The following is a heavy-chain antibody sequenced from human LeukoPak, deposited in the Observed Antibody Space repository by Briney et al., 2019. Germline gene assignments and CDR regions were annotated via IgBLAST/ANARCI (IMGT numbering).Heavy chain of an antibody. D-gene: IGHD3-10*01. CDR3: ARSRGYYGSGSYSYPLDY. J-gene: IGHJ4*02. V-gene: IGHV4-61*01. CDR1: GVSVSSGSYY. Sequence: PAETLSLSCTVSGVSVSSGSYYWRWLRQPPGKGLEWIGYIYYSGCTNYNPSLKSRITISVDTSKNQFSLKLSSVTAADTAVYYCARSRGYYGSGSYSYPLDYWGQGTLVTVSS. CDR2: IYYSGCT.